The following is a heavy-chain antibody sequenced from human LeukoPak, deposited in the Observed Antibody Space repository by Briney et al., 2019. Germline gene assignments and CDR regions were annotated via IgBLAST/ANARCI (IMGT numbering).Heavy chain of an antibody. Sequence: ASVKVSCKASGYTFTGYYMHWVRQAPGQGLEWMGRINPNSGGTNYAQKFQGWVTMTRDTSISTAYMELSRLRSDDTAVYYCARENWGTAFDIWGQGTMVTVSS. CDR1: GYTFTGYY. D-gene: IGHD7-27*01. CDR3: ARENWGTAFDI. V-gene: IGHV1-2*04. CDR2: INPNSGGT. J-gene: IGHJ3*02.